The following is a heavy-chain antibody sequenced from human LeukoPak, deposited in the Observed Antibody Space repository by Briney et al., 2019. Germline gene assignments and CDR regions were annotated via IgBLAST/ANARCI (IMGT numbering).Heavy chain of an antibody. V-gene: IGHV5-51*01. D-gene: IGHD4-11*01. Sequence: GESLKISCKGSGYSFTSYWIGWVRQMPGKGLERMGIIYPGDSDTRYSPSFQGQVTISADKSISTAYLQWSSLKASDTAMYYCARLSDYSNLMTLFDYWGQGTLVTVSS. CDR2: IYPGDSDT. J-gene: IGHJ4*02. CDR3: ARLSDYSNLMTLFDY. CDR1: GYSFTSYW.